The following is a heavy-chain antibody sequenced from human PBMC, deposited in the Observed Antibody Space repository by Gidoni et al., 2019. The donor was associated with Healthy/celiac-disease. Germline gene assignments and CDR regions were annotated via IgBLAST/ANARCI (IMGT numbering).Heavy chain of an antibody. J-gene: IGHJ6*02. D-gene: IGHD6-13*01. V-gene: IGHV3-7*04. CDR1: GFTFSSPW. Sequence: EVQLVESGGGLVPPGGSLRLSCAASGFTFSSPWMSWVRQAPGTGLEWVAKIKQDGREKYYVDSVKGRCTISRDNAKNSMDLRMNSLRAEDTAVYYCAMDEVCAGRALQFEGCIAAAGTSDYYYGMDVWGQGTTVTVSS. CDR2: IKQDGREK. CDR3: AMDEVCAGRALQFEGCIAAAGTSDYYYGMDV.